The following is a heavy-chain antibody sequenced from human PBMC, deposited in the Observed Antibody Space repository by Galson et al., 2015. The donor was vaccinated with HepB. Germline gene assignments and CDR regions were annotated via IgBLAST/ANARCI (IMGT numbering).Heavy chain of an antibody. CDR3: AKAVGGQYYGSGSYSDY. Sequence: SLRLSCAASGFSFSNYGMHWVRQAPGKGLEWVALIWKDGSNKYFSDSVKGRFTISRDNSKKTLYLQMKGLRADDTALYYCAKAVGGQYYGSGSYSDYWGQGTLVTVSP. CDR1: GFSFSNYG. D-gene: IGHD3-10*01. CDR2: IWKDGSNK. V-gene: IGHV3-33*03. J-gene: IGHJ4*02.